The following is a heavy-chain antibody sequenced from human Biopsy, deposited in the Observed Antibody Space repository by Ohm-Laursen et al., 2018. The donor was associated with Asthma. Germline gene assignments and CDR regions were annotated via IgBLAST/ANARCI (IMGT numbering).Heavy chain of an antibody. V-gene: IGHV4-39*01. J-gene: IGHJ4*02. CDR3: ARLRIRPYYFDY. D-gene: IGHD2-15*01. Sequence: SDTLSLTCTVSGGSISSSNYYWGWIRQPPGKGLEWIGNTYYGGSTYYSPSLKSRITISVDTSKKQFSLKLSSVTAADTAVYYCARLRIRPYYFDYWGRGTLVTVSS. CDR2: TYYGGST. CDR1: GGSISSSNYY.